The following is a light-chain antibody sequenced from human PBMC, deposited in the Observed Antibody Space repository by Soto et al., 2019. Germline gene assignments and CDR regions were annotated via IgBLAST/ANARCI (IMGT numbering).Light chain of an antibody. Sequence: VMTQSPATVSVSPGEGVTLSCRASQTISNDLAWYQQLPGTAPKLLIYGNTNRPSGVPDRFSGSKSGSSASLAITGLQAEDEADHYCQSYDSSLHASVFGTGTKVTVL. CDR1: QTISND. CDR3: QSYDSSLHASV. V-gene: IGLV1-40*01. J-gene: IGLJ1*01. CDR2: GNT.